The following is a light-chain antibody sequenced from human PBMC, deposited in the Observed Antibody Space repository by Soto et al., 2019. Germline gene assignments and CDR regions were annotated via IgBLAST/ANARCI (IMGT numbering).Light chain of an antibody. Sequence: DIVLTQSPGTLSLSPGERATLSCRASQNVNNNYLAWYQQKPGQAPRLLIRGASSRATGLPDRFSGSGSGTAFTLTISRLEPEDFAVYYGQQCGSSPGTFGQGTKLEIK. CDR2: GAS. CDR1: QNVNNNY. V-gene: IGKV3-20*01. J-gene: IGKJ2*01. CDR3: QQCGSSPGT.